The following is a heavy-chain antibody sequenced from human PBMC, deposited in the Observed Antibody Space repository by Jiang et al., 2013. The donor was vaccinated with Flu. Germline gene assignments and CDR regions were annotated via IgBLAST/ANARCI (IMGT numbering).Heavy chain of an antibody. CDR2: TSYDGTNK. Sequence: VQLLESGGGVVQPGKSLRLSCAASGFTFSNFVMHWVRQAPGKGLEWVAVTSYDGTNKNYADSVKGRFSISRDNSEQTLFLQMNSLSPEDTAIYFCARDSDP. V-gene: IGHV3-30*04. J-gene: IGHJ5*02. CDR1: GFTFSNFV. CDR3: ARDSDP.